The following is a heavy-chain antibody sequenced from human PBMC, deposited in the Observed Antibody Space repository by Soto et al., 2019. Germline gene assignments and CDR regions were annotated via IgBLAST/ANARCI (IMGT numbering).Heavy chain of an antibody. CDR2: IRSKAYGGTT. CDR1: GFTFGDYA. D-gene: IGHD3-22*01. J-gene: IGHJ4*02. CDR3: TTTYYDSSGYSGPSIDY. Sequence: PGGSLSLSCTASGFTFGDYAMSWVRQAPGKGLEWVGFIRSKAYGGTTEYAASVKGRFTISRDDSKSIAYLQMNSLKTEDTAVYYCTTTYYDSSGYSGPSIDYWGQGTLVTVS. V-gene: IGHV3-49*04.